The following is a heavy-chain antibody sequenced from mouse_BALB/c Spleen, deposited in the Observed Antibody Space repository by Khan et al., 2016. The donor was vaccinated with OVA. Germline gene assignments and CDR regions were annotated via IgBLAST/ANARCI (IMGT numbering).Heavy chain of an antibody. CDR1: GLTFSAYS. J-gene: IGHJ3*01. D-gene: IGHD4-1*01. Sequence: EVELVESGGDLMKPGGSLKLSCAASGLTFSAYSMSWVRQTPDKRLEWVATINSDGYYTYYPDSVQGRFTISRNNAKNTLSLQMSSLKSEDTAIYYCASHLTGSFAYWGQGTLVTVSA. CDR3: ASHLTGSFAY. CDR2: INSDGYYT. V-gene: IGHV5-6*01.